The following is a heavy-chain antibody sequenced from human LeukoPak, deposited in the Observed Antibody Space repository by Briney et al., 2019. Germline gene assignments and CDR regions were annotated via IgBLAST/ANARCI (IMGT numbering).Heavy chain of an antibody. V-gene: IGHV3-7*01. CDR3: VRDRDYYVFDL. J-gene: IGHJ4*02. D-gene: IGHD3-10*02. CDR1: GFIFTHYW. CDR2: IMKDGGDK. Sequence: PGGSLRLSCAASGFIFTHYWMTWVRQAPGKGLDWVANIMKDGGDKQYVYSVKGRFTTSRDNAKNSVYLQMDGLRAEDTAVYYCVRDRDYYVFDLWGQGTLVTVSS.